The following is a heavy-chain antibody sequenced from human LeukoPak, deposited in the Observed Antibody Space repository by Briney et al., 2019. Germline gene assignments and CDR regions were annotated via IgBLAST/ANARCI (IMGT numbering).Heavy chain of an antibody. J-gene: IGHJ5*02. CDR1: GGSISSYY. CDR3: ARGRSSVAGTGSYNWFDP. V-gene: IGHV4-4*07. Sequence: PSETLSLTCTVSGGSISSYYWSWIRQPAGKGLEWIGRIYTSGSTNYNPSLKSRVTMSVDTSKNQFSLKLSSVTAADTAVYYCARGRSSVAGTGSYNWFDPWGQGTLVTVSS. D-gene: IGHD6-19*01. CDR2: IYTSGST.